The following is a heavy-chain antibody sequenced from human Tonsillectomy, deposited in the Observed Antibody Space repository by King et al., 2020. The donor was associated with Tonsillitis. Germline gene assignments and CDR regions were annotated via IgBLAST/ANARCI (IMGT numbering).Heavy chain of an antibody. D-gene: IGHD6-6*01. J-gene: IGHJ6*02. Sequence: QLVQSGGGFVQPGGSLRLSCAASGFTFSSYEMNWVRQAPGKGLEWVSYISTSGSTIYYADSVKGRFTFSRDNAKNSLYLLMNSLRAEDTAVYYCARGSAARNYYGMDVWGQGTTVTVSS. CDR1: GFTFSSYE. CDR3: ARGSAARNYYGMDV. CDR2: ISTSGSTI. V-gene: IGHV3-48*03.